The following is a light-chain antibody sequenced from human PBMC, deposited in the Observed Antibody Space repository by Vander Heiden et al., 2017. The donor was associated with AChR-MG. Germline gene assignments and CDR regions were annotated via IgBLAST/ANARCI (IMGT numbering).Light chain of an antibody. CDR3: QAWDSSTAHVV. V-gene: IGLV3-1*01. Sequence: SYELTQPPSVSVSPGQPARITCSGDTLGDKYACWYQQKPGQSPVLVIYQDSKRPSGIPERFSGSNSGNTATLTISGTQAMDEADYYCQAWDSSTAHVVFGGGTKL. J-gene: IGLJ2*01. CDR1: TLGDKY. CDR2: QDS.